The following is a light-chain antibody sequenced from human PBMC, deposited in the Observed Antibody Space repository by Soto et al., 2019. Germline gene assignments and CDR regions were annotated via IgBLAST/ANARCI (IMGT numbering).Light chain of an antibody. CDR3: SSHTSSSTLV. J-gene: IGLJ3*02. CDR1: SSDVGGYNY. CDR2: EVS. Sequence: QSALTQPASVSGSPGQSITISCTGTSSDVGGYNYVSWYQQHPGKAPKLMIYEVSNRPSGVSNRFSGSKSGNTASLTISGLQAEDEADYYCSSHTSSSTLVFGGGTKL. V-gene: IGLV2-14*01.